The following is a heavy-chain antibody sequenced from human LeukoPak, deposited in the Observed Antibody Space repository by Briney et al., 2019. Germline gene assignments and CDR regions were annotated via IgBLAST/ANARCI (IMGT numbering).Heavy chain of an antibody. V-gene: IGHV4-61*05. CDR3: ARVGGTGASYYYYGLDV. CDR2: IFYTGRT. Sequence: SETLSLTCTVSGGSISSSSYYWGWIRQPPGKGLEGIGYIFYTGRTNYNPSLESRVTISVDTSKNQFTLKLSSVTAADTAGYYCARVGGTGASYYYYGLDVWGQGTTVTVSS. CDR1: GGSISSSSYY. J-gene: IGHJ6*01. D-gene: IGHD3-16*01.